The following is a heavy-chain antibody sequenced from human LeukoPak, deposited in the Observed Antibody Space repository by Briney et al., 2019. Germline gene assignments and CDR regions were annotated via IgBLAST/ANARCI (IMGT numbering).Heavy chain of an antibody. CDR1: GFTFSNYA. D-gene: IGHD3-10*01. CDR3: ARVTYGSGTYGAFDY. CDR2: ISTSGVST. J-gene: IGHJ4*02. Sequence: GGSLRLSCAASGFTFSNYAMNWVRQAPGKGLIWVASISTSGVSTYYADSVKGRFTVSRDNSRNALYLEMNSLRAEDTAVYYCARVTYGSGTYGAFDYWGQGTLVTVSS. V-gene: IGHV3-23*01.